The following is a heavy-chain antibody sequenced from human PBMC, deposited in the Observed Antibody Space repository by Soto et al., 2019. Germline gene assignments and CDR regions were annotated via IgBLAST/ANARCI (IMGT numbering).Heavy chain of an antibody. CDR3: AREGYCSGGSCYTGYYSGMDV. CDR2: IYYSGST. J-gene: IGHJ6*02. D-gene: IGHD2-15*01. CDR1: GGSISSGGYY. Sequence: QVQLQESGPGLVKPSQTLSLTCTVSGGSISSGGYYWSWIRQHPGKGLEWIGYIYYSGSTYYNPSRKSRVTISVDTSKNQFSLKLSSVTAADTAVYYCAREGYCSGGSCYTGYYSGMDVWGQGTTVTVSS. V-gene: IGHV4-31*03.